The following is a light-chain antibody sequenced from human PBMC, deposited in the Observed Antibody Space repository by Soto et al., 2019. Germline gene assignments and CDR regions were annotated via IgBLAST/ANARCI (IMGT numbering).Light chain of an antibody. V-gene: IGKV3-20*01. Sequence: EIVLTRSPGTLSLSPGERATLSCRASQTVSSNYLVWYQQKPGQAPRLLIHGASSRATGIPDRFSGSGSGTDFTLTISRLEPEDFAVYYCQQYGSSPPWPFGQGTKVEIK. CDR3: QQYGSSPPWP. J-gene: IGKJ1*01. CDR1: QTVSSNY. CDR2: GAS.